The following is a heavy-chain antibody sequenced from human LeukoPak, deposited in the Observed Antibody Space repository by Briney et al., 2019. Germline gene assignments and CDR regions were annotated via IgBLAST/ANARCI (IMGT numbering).Heavy chain of an antibody. D-gene: IGHD3-10*01. V-gene: IGHV3-48*02. CDR3: ARDIWGPSYYYYGMDV. CDR2: ISSSSSTI. CDR1: GFNFSSYS. Sequence: PGGSLRLSCAASGFNFSSYSMNWVRQAPGKGLEWVSYISSSSSTIYYADSVKGRFTISRDNAKNSLYLQMNSLRDEDTAVYYCARDIWGPSYYYYGMDVWGQGTTVTVSS. J-gene: IGHJ6*02.